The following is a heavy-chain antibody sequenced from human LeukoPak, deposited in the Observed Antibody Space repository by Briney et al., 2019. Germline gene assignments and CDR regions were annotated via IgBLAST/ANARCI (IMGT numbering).Heavy chain of an antibody. CDR2: INHGGST. D-gene: IGHD3-16*01. CDR1: GGSFRGHY. J-gene: IGHJ4*02. V-gene: IGHV4-34*01. Sequence: SETLSLTCAVYGGSFRGHYWIWIRQSPGKGLERIGEINHGGSTNYNPSLKSRVTISIDTPKNQFSLKLNSVTAADTAVYYCARGGGTFGGHGVVAYWGQGPLVTVSS. CDR3: ARGGGTFGGHGVVAY.